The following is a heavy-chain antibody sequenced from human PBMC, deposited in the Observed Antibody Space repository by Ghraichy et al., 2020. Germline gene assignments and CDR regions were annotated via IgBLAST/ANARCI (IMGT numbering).Heavy chain of an antibody. D-gene: IGHD6-13*01. V-gene: IGHV3-30*04. CDR2: ISYDGSNK. CDR3: ARVTGYSSFDY. Sequence: LSLTCAASGFTFSSYAMHWVRQAPGKGLEWVAVISYDGSNKYYADSVKGRFTISRDNSKNTLYLQMNSLRAEDTAVYYCARVTGYSSFDYWGQGTLVTVSS. CDR1: GFTFSSYA. J-gene: IGHJ4*02.